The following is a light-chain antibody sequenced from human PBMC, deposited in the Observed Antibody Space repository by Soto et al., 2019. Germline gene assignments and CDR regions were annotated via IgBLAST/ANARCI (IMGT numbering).Light chain of an antibody. Sequence: QSVLTQSSSASASLGSSVKLTCTLSSGHSGYIIAWHQQHPGKAPRYLMNLEGSGTYNMGSGVPDRFSGSSSGADRYLTISNLQSEDEADYYCETWDSENRVFGGGTKLPVL. CDR3: ETWDSENRV. CDR2: LEGSGTY. CDR1: SGHSGYI. V-gene: IGLV4-60*03. J-gene: IGLJ3*02.